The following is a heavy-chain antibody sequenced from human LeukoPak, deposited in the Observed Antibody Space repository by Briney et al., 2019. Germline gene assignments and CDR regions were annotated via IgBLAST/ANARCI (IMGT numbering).Heavy chain of an antibody. D-gene: IGHD2-15*01. CDR1: GFTFSGYS. J-gene: IGHJ6*03. Sequence: PGGSLRLSCAASGFTFSGYSMSWVRDAPGKGLECVSDIKINVSATYTVDSVKGRFTISRENAKNSLHLQRNSLRAEDPPVYYCAVAAGASGWYYYYHMLLWGEGPALTLS. CDR3: AVAAGASGWYYYYHMLL. CDR2: IKINVSAT. V-gene: IGHV3-7*01.